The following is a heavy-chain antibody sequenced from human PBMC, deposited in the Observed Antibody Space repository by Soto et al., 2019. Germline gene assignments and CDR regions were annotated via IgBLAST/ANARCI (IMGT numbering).Heavy chain of an antibody. CDR1: GYTFTGYF. CDR3: ARSGDSSGSDWFGT. Sequence: APVNGSCKASGYTFTGYFMHWGRQDHRQGLEWMGWINPNSGGTNYAQKFQGWVTMTRDTSISTAYMELSRLRPDDTAVYYCARSGDSSGSDWFGTWGQGTLVTVSS. D-gene: IGHD3-22*01. J-gene: IGHJ5*02. V-gene: IGHV1-2*04. CDR2: INPNSGGT.